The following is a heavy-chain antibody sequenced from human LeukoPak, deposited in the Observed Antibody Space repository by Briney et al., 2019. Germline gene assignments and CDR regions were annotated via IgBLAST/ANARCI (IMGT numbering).Heavy chain of an antibody. CDR3: ARLIGYYYYMDV. Sequence: PGGSLRLSCVASGFTFSRYWMTWVRQAPGKGLEWVASINQDGSESYYVDSVKGRFTISRDNSKNTLYLQMNSLRAEDTAVYYCARLIGYYYYMDVWGKGTTVTVSS. V-gene: IGHV3-7*03. CDR1: GFTFSRYW. J-gene: IGHJ6*03. CDR2: INQDGSES.